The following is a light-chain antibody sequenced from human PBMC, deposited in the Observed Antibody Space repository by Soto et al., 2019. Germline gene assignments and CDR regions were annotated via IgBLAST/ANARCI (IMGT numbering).Light chain of an antibody. CDR2: GNS. V-gene: IGLV1-40*01. Sequence: QAVVTQPPSVSGAPGQRVTISCTGSSSNIGAGYDVHWYQQLPGTAPKLLIYGNSNRPSGVPDRFSGSKFGTSASLAITGLQAEDEADYYCQSYDSSLNGVVFGGGTQLTVL. CDR3: QSYDSSLNGVV. CDR1: SSNIGAGYD. J-gene: IGLJ2*01.